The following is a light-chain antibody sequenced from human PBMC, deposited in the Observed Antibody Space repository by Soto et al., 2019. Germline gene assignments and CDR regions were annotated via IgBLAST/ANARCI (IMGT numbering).Light chain of an antibody. CDR1: QSFSDW. Sequence: DIQMTQSPSTLSASVGDRVTITCRASQSFSDWLAWYQQKPGKAPKLLIYGASNLESGVPSRFSGSGFGTEFTLTINSLQPDDFATYYCQQYNNSPWTFGQGTKVVIK. V-gene: IGKV1-5*01. CDR2: GAS. CDR3: QQYNNSPWT. J-gene: IGKJ1*01.